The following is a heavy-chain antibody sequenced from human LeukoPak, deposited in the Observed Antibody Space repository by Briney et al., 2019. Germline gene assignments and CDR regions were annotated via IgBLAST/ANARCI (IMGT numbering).Heavy chain of an antibody. CDR1: GFTLIGSA. CDR2: ISYSGANS. D-gene: IGHD3-16*02. CDR3: ARDMQLST. J-gene: IGHJ3*01. V-gene: IGHV3-23*01. Sequence: GGSLRLSCSAPGFTLIGSAMSSVRQATGEGLEWVSLISYSGANSYYTDSVRGRFTISRDNSKDTLFLQMNSLRAEDTAIYYCARDMQLSTWGLGTMVTVSS.